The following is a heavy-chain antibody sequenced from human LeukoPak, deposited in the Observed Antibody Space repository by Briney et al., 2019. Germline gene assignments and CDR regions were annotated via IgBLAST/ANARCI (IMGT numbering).Heavy chain of an antibody. J-gene: IGHJ4*02. Sequence: GASVKVSCKASGGTFSSYAISWVRQAPGQGLEWMGGIIPIFGIANYAQKFQGRVTITTDESTSTAYMELSSLRSEDTAVYYCARESRRDNYYGSGSPGGFNYWGQGTLVTVSS. CDR2: IIPIFGIA. CDR3: ARESRRDNYYGSGSPGGFNY. CDR1: GGTFSSYA. D-gene: IGHD3-10*01. V-gene: IGHV1-69*05.